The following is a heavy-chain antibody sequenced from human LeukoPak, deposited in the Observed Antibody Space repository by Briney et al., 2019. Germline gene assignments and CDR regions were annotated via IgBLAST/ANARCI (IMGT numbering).Heavy chain of an antibody. CDR3: ARGRYRGHYLTYYFDY. CDR2: IHFSGST. CDR1: GGSINRDNYY. D-gene: IGHD3-22*01. J-gene: IGHJ4*02. V-gene: IGHV4-39*07. Sequence: SETLSLTCTVSGGSINRDNYYWGWIRQPPGKGLEWIGCIHFSGSTYSSPSLESRVTISVDTSKNRFSLKLSSVTAADTAVYYCARGRYRGHYLTYYFDYWGQGTLVTVSS.